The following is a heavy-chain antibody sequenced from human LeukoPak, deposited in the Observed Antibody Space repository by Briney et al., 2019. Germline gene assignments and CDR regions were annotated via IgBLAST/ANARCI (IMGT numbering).Heavy chain of an antibody. J-gene: IGHJ4*02. D-gene: IGHD3-22*01. CDR3: ARHAYDSSGYYYSEHLYYFDY. V-gene: IGHV4-39*01. CDR1: GGSISSSSYY. CDR2: IYYSGST. Sequence: SETLSLTCTVSGGSISSSSYYWGWIRQPPGKGLEWIGSIYYSGSTYYNPSLKSRVTISVDTSKNQFSLKLSSVTAADTAVYYCARHAYDSSGYYYSEHLYYFDYWGQGTLVTVSS.